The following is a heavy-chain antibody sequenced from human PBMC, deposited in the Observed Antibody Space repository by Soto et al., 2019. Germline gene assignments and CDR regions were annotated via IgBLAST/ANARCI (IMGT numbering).Heavy chain of an antibody. V-gene: IGHV3-21*01. CDR2: ISPDNDHI. CDR3: VRPRGDGTFDF. CDR1: GFTFSIYS. J-gene: IGHJ4*02. D-gene: IGHD1-1*01. Sequence: EVQLVESGGGLVKPGGSLRLSCAASGFTFSIYSMNWVRQAPGQGLEWVSSISPDNDHIFYADSVKGRFTISRDNAKNSLYLQMNGLRAEDAAIYYCVRPRGDGTFDFWGQGTRVTVSS.